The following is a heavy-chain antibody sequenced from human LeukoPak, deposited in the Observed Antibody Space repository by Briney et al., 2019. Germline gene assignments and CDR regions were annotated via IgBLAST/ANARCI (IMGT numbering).Heavy chain of an antibody. CDR1: GYTFTSYG. Sequence: ASVKVSCKASGYTFTSYGISWVRQAPGQGLEWMGWINPNSGGTNYAQKFQGRVTMTRDTSISTAYMELSRLRSDDTAVYYCAREGYSYGLVYWFDPWGQGTLVTVSS. V-gene: IGHV1-2*02. CDR2: INPNSGGT. D-gene: IGHD5-18*01. J-gene: IGHJ5*02. CDR3: AREGYSYGLVYWFDP.